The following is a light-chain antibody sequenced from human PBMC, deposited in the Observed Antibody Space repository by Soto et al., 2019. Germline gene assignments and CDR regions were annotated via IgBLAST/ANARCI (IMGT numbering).Light chain of an antibody. Sequence: DIQMTQSPSTLSASVGDRVTITCRASQNINRWLAWYQQKPGKAPKLLIYDASSLESGVPSRFSGSGSGTEFTLTISSLQPDDFATYCCQQYNVYWAFGQGTKVEIK. CDR3: QQYNVYWA. V-gene: IGKV1-5*01. CDR1: QNINRW. CDR2: DAS. J-gene: IGKJ1*01.